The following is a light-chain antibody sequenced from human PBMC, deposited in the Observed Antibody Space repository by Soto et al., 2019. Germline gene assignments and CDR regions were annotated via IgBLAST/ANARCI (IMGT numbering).Light chain of an antibody. Sequence: DIQMTQSPSTLSASVGDRVTITCRASQNINSWLAWYQRKPGKAPKLLIYDTSYLESGVPSRFSGSGSGTEFTLTISSLQPDDLATYYCQQYNSFWTFGQGTKVEI. CDR2: DTS. V-gene: IGKV1-5*01. CDR1: QNINSW. CDR3: QQYNSFWT. J-gene: IGKJ1*01.